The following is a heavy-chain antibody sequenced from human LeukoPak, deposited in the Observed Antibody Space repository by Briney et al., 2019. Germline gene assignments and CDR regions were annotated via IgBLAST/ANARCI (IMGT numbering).Heavy chain of an antibody. V-gene: IGHV4-38-2*02. CDR3: ARALDTAMVLDY. CDR2: IYHSGST. D-gene: IGHD5-18*01. CDR1: GGSISSYY. J-gene: IGHJ4*02. Sequence: PSETLSLTCTVSGGSISSYYWGWIRQPPGKGPKWIGSIYHSGSTYYNPSLKSRVTISVDTSKNQFSLKLSSVTAADTAVYYCARALDTAMVLDYWGQGTLVTVSS.